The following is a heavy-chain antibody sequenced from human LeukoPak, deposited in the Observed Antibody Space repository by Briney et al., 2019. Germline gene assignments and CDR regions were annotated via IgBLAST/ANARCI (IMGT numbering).Heavy chain of an antibody. Sequence: SETLSLTCAVYGGSFSGYYWSWIRQPPGKGLEWIGEINHSGSTNYNPSLKSRVTISVDTSKNQFSLKLSSVTAADTAVYYCAREYRGYSSSWYASRHAFDIWGQGTMVTVSS. CDR3: AREYRGYSSSWYASRHAFDI. CDR1: GGSFSGYY. D-gene: IGHD6-13*01. CDR2: INHSGST. V-gene: IGHV4-34*01. J-gene: IGHJ3*02.